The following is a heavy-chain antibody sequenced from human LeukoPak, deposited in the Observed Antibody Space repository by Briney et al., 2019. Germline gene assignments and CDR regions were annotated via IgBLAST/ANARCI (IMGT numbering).Heavy chain of an antibody. CDR2: ISSDGSST. Sequence: GGSLRLSCVASRFTFSSYWVHWVRQAPGKGMVWLTRISSDGSSTSYADSVKGRFTISRDNAKNTLYLQMNSLRAEDTAVYYCASGNYYGMDVWGQGTTVTISS. CDR3: ASGNYYGMDV. J-gene: IGHJ6*02. V-gene: IGHV3-74*01. CDR1: RFTFSSYW.